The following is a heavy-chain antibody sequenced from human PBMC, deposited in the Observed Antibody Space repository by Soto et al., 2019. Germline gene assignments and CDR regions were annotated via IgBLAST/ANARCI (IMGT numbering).Heavy chain of an antibody. CDR3: AKDALGDYFYYGMDV. V-gene: IGHV3-23*01. J-gene: IGHJ6*02. CDR1: GFTFNNYA. Sequence: GGSLRLSCAVSGFTFNNYAMNWVRQAPGKGLEWVSSISDSGGRTYYADSVKGRFTISRDNSKKTLYLQMNSLRAEDTAIYYCAKDALGDYFYYGMDVWGQGTTVTVSS. CDR2: ISDSGGRT.